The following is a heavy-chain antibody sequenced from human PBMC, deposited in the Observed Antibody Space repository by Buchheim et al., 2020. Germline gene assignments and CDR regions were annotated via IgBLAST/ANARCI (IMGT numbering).Heavy chain of an antibody. V-gene: IGHV4-4*02. Sequence: QLQLQESGPGLVKPSGTLSLTCAVSGGSISSSNWWSWVRQPPGKGLEWIGEIYHSGSTNYNPSLKSRVTISVDKSKNQFSLKLSSVTAADTAVYYCAREGTRDYYDSSGYTYYYYGMDVWGQGTT. CDR3: AREGTRDYYDSSGYTYYYYGMDV. CDR2: IYHSGST. J-gene: IGHJ6*02. D-gene: IGHD3-22*01. CDR1: GGSISSSNW.